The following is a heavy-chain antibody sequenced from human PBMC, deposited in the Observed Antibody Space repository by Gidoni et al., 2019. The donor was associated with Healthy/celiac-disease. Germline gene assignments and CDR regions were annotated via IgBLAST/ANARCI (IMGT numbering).Heavy chain of an antibody. Sequence: QVQLQESGPGLVKPSQTLSLPCTVSGGSISRGVYSLRWIRQHPGKGLEWIGYIYYSGSTYYNPSLKSRVTISVDTSKNQFSLKLSSVTAADTAVYYCARGHCSGGSCYGGYYYYYMDVWGKGTTVTVSS. J-gene: IGHJ6*03. D-gene: IGHD2-15*01. CDR3: ARGHCSGGSCYGGYYYYYMDV. CDR2: IYYSGST. CDR1: GGSISRGVYS. V-gene: IGHV4-31*03.